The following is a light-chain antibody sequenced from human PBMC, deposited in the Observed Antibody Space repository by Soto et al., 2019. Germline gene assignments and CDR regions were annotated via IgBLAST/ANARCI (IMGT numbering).Light chain of an antibody. J-gene: IGKJ1*01. V-gene: IGKV3-20*01. CDR1: QSVISNY. Sequence: EIVLTQSPGTLSLSPGERATLSCRSSQSVISNYFAWYQQKPGQAPRLLIYGISTRATGVPDRFSGSGSGTDFTLTIRRMEPEEFAVYYCEKYGSSPRTFGQGTKVDIK. CDR2: GIS. CDR3: EKYGSSPRT.